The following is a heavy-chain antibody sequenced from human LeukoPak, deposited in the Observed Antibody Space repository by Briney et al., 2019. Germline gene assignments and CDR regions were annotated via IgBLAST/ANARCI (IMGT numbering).Heavy chain of an antibody. V-gene: IGHV1-2*02. D-gene: IGHD6-19*01. CDR3: ATSSGWKSNIDY. Sequence: ASVKVSCKASGYTFTGYYMHWERQAPGEGLGWMGWINPNSGGTNYAQKFQGRVTMTRDTSISTAYMELSRLRSDDTAVFYCATSSGWKSNIDYWGQGTLVTVSS. J-gene: IGHJ4*02. CDR1: GYTFTGYY. CDR2: INPNSGGT.